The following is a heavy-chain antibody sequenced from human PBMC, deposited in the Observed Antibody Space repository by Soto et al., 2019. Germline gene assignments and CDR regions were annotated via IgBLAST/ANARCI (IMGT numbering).Heavy chain of an antibody. Sequence: QVQLVQSGAEVKKPGSSVKVSCKASGGTFSSYTISWVRQAPGQGLEWMGRIIPILGIANYAQKFQGRVTIPADKSTSTAYMELSSLRSEDTAVYYCAADIVVVVAASGYYGMDVWGQGTTVTVSS. CDR2: IIPILGIA. D-gene: IGHD2-15*01. CDR1: GGTFSSYT. CDR3: AADIVVVVAASGYYGMDV. V-gene: IGHV1-69*02. J-gene: IGHJ6*02.